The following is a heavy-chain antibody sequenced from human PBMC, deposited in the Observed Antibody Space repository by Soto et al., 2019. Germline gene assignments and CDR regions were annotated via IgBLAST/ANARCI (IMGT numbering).Heavy chain of an antibody. J-gene: IGHJ4*02. V-gene: IGHV3-9*01. CDR2: ISWNSGSI. CDR1: GFTFDDYA. D-gene: IGHD6-19*01. Sequence: GGSLRLSCAASGFTFDDYAMHWVRQAPGKGLEWVSGISWNSGSIGYADSVKGRFTISRDNAKNSLYLQMNSLRAEDTALYYCAKDLDYGSGWLNGFDYWGQGTLVTVSS. CDR3: AKDLDYGSGWLNGFDY.